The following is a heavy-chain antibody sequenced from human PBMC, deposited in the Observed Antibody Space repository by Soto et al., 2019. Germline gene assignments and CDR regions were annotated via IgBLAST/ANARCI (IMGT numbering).Heavy chain of an antibody. Sequence: ASVKVSCKASGYTFTSYGVNWVRQAPGQGLEWMGWISAYNGNTNYAQKIQGRVNMTTDTSTSTAYMELRSLRSDDTAVYYCARDFGSRGFDYWGQGTLVTVSS. CDR3: ARDFGSRGFDY. J-gene: IGHJ4*02. CDR2: ISAYNGNT. CDR1: GYTFTSYG. D-gene: IGHD3-10*01. V-gene: IGHV1-18*01.